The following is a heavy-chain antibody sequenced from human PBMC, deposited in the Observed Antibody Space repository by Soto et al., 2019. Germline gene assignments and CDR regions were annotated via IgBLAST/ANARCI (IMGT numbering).Heavy chain of an antibody. CDR1: GFTFSSYA. CDR3: VKDRTVNYWGCNGDFGS. V-gene: IGHV3-23*01. Sequence: GGSLRLSCAASGFTFSSYAMNWVRQAPGKGLEWVSSISVNGGITYDTASVQGRFIISRDNSKNTLYLQMNTLRAEDTAVYYCVKDRTVNYWGCNGDFGSWGQGTLVTVSS. CDR2: ISVNGGIT. D-gene: IGHD7-27*01. J-gene: IGHJ4*02.